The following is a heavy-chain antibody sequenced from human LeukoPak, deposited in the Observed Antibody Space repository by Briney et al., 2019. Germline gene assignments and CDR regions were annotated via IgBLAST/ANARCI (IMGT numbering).Heavy chain of an antibody. Sequence: SETLSLTCTVSGGSISSYYWSWLRQPPGKGLEWIGYIYYSGSTNYNPSLKSRVTISVDTSKNQFSLKLSSVTAADTAVYYCARDSSYGFFDYWGQGTLVTVSS. J-gene: IGHJ4*02. CDR2: IYYSGST. CDR1: GGSISSYY. CDR3: ARDSSYGFFDY. V-gene: IGHV4-59*01. D-gene: IGHD5-18*01.